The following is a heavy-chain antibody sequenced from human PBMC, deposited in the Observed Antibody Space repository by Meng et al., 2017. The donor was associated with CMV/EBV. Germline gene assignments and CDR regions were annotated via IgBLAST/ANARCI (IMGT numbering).Heavy chain of an antibody. V-gene: IGHV4-59*01. CDR1: GGSISSYY. D-gene: IGHD3-16*02. CDR3: ARFITFGGVIVIDY. Sequence: SETLSLTCTVSGGSISSYYWSWIRQPPGKGLEWIGYIYYSGGANYNPSLKSRVTISVDTSKNQFSLKLSSVTAADTAVYYCARFITFGGVIVIDYWGQGTLVTVSS. CDR2: IYYSGGA. J-gene: IGHJ4*02.